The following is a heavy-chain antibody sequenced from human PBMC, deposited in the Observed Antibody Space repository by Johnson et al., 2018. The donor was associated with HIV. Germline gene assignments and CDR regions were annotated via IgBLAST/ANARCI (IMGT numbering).Heavy chain of an antibody. CDR1: GFTFSSSA. J-gene: IGHJ3*02. Sequence: QVQLVESGGGVVQPGRALRLSCSASGFTFSSSAMHWVRQAPGKGLEWVAVISYDGLNKYYADSVKGRFAISRDNSKNTLYLQMNSLRAEDTAVYYCAKEGWAAAQEGWGAFDIWGQGTMVTVSS. D-gene: IGHD6-13*01. CDR3: AKEGWAAAQEGWGAFDI. CDR2: ISYDGLNK. V-gene: IGHV3-30*18.